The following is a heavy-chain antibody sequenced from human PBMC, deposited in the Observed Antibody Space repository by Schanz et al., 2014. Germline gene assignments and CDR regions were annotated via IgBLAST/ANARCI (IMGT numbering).Heavy chain of an antibody. CDR1: GGTFSSYT. J-gene: IGHJ3*02. D-gene: IGHD5-18*01. Sequence: QVLLVQSGAEVKQPGASVKVSCKASGGTFSSYTISWVRQAPGQGLEWMGRIISILGIPNYALKLQGRVTMTTDTSTGTAYMELRSLRSDDTALYYCTRGGYSYALSAFDIWGQGTMVTVSS. V-gene: IGHV1-69*09. CDR2: IISILGIP. CDR3: TRGGYSYALSAFDI.